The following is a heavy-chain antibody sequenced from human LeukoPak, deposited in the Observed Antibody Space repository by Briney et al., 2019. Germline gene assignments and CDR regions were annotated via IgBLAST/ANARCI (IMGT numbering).Heavy chain of an antibody. CDR1: GYTFTSYG. CDR3: ARDWANYYDIMYYFDY. D-gene: IGHD3-9*01. J-gene: IGHJ4*02. V-gene: IGHV1-18*01. CDR2: ISAYNGNT. Sequence: GASVKVSCKASGYTFTSYGISWVRQAPGQGLEWMGWISAYNGNTNYAQKLQGRVTMTTDTSTSTAYMELRSLRSDDTAVYYCARDWANYYDIMYYFDYWGQGTLVTVSS.